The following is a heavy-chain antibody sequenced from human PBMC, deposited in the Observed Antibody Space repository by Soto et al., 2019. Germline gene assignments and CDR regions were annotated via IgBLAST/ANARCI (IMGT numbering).Heavy chain of an antibody. CDR1: GFTFSSYA. Sequence: QVQLVESGGGVVQPGRSLRLSCAASGFTFSSYAMHWVRQAPGKGLEWVAVISYDGSNKYYADSVKGRFTISRDNSKNTLYLQMNSLRAEDTAVYYCASGVDRGSYASYWGQGTLVTVSS. D-gene: IGHD1-26*01. CDR2: ISYDGSNK. V-gene: IGHV3-30-3*01. J-gene: IGHJ4*02. CDR3: ASGVDRGSYASY.